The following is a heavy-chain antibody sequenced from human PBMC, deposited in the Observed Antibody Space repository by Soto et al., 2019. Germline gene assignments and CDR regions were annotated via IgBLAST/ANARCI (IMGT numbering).Heavy chain of an antibody. V-gene: IGHV3-9*01. D-gene: IGHD2-21*01. CDR1: GFTFDDYA. J-gene: IGHJ3*02. CDR3: AKDIGGSGESDAFDI. CDR2: ISWNSGSI. Sequence: GGSLRLSCAASGFTFDDYAMHWVRQAPGKGLEWVSGISWNSGSIGYADSVKGRFTISRDNAKNSLYLQMNSLRAEDTALYYCAKDIGGSGESDAFDIWGQGKMVTVSS.